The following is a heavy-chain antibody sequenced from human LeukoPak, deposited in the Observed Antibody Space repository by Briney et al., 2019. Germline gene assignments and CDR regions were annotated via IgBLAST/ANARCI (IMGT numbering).Heavy chain of an antibody. Sequence: SETLSLTCTVSGGSISSYYWSWIRQPPGEGLEWIGYIYYSGSTNYNPSLKSRVTISVDTSKNQFSLKLSSVTAADTAVYYCARVGPDDAFDIWGQGTMVTVSS. J-gene: IGHJ3*02. V-gene: IGHV4-59*01. CDR3: ARVGPDDAFDI. CDR2: IYYSGST. CDR1: GGSISSYY.